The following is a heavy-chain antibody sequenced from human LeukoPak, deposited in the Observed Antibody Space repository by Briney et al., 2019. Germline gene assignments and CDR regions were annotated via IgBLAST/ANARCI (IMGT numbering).Heavy chain of an antibody. J-gene: IGHJ4*02. Sequence: PSETLSLTCTVSGGSISSSSYYWGWIRQPPGKGLEWIGSIYYSGSTYYNPSLKSRVTISVDTSKNQFSLKLSSVTAADTAVYYCASQYGWYTLSCFDYWGQGTLVTVSS. CDR3: ASQYGWYTLSCFDY. CDR1: GGSISSSSYY. V-gene: IGHV4-39*01. D-gene: IGHD6-19*01. CDR2: IYYSGST.